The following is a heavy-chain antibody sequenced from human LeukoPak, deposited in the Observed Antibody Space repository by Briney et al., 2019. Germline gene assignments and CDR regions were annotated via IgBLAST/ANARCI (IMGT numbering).Heavy chain of an antibody. J-gene: IGHJ4*02. CDR3: APSGVGATVDY. V-gene: IGHV3-23*01. CDR2: ISGSGGST. Sequence: GGSLRLSCAAAGFTFSSYGMSWVRQAPGKGLEWVSAISGSGGSTYYADSVKGRFTISRDNSKNTLYLQMNSLRAEDTAVYYCAPSGVGATVDYWGQGTLVTVSS. CDR1: GFTFSSYG. D-gene: IGHD1-26*01.